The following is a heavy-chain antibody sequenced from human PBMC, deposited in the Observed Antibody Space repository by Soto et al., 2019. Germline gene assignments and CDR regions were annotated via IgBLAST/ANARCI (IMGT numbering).Heavy chain of an antibody. Sequence: PSETLSLTCTVSGGPISSGDYYWSWIRQPPGKGLEWIGYIYYSGSTHYNPSLKSRVTISVDTSKNQFSLKLSSVTAADTAVYYCARDKRITIFGVVIEGDPTDYYGMDVWGQGTTVTVSS. CDR1: GGPISSGDYY. CDR3: ARDKRITIFGVVIEGDPTDYYGMDV. V-gene: IGHV4-30-4*01. CDR2: IYYSGST. J-gene: IGHJ6*02. D-gene: IGHD3-3*01.